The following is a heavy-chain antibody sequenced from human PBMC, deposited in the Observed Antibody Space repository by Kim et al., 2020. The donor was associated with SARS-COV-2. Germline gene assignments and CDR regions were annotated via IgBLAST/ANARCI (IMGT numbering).Heavy chain of an antibody. Sequence: GGSLRLSCAASGFTFSSYGMHWVRQAPGKGLEWVAVISYDGSNKYYADSVKGRFTISRDNSKNTLYLQMNSLRAEDTAVYYCAKDPASSSIAVALGAFDIWGQGTMVTVSS. J-gene: IGHJ3*02. D-gene: IGHD6-19*01. V-gene: IGHV3-30*18. CDR2: ISYDGSNK. CDR3: AKDPASSSIAVALGAFDI. CDR1: GFTFSSYG.